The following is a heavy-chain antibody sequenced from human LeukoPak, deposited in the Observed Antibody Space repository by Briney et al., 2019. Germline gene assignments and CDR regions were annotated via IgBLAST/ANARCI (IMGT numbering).Heavy chain of an antibody. V-gene: IGHV3-23*01. CDR2: LSATVSDGGA. J-gene: IGHJ4*02. Sequence: GGSLRLSCAASAFTFSNYAMNWVCLAQAKGLEWDSTLSATVSDGGAYNPASVKRRFTFARDNSKNTLHLQINILRAEDRAMYDCTKNRGKRAVSGTGESDYRGQGTLVTVSS. CDR3: TKNRGKRAVSGTGESDY. CDR1: AFTFSNYA. D-gene: IGHD6-19*01.